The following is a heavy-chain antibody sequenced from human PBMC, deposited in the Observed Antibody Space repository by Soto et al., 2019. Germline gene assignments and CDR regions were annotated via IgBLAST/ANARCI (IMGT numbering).Heavy chain of an antibody. V-gene: IGHV4-31*03. CDR2: IYYSGST. D-gene: IGHD6-25*01. J-gene: IGHJ3*02. CDR1: GGSISSGGYY. CDR3: ARGPTGRLKTAFDI. Sequence: PSETLSLTCTVSGGSISSGGYYWSWIRQHPGKGLEWIGYIYYSGSTYYNPSLKSRVTISVDTSKNQFSLKLSSVTAADTAVYYCARGPTGRLKTAFDIWGQGTMVTVSS.